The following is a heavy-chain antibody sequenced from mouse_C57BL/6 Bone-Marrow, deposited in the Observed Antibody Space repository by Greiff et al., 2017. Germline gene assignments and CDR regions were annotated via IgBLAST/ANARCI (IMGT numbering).Heavy chain of an antibody. D-gene: IGHD1-1*01. CDR3: ARYDYYGSSYKDYAMDY. CDR1: GYTFTSYW. Sequence: QVQLQQSGAELVMPGASVKLSCKASGYTFTSYWMHWVKQRPGQGLEWIGEIDPSDSYTNYNQKFKGKSTLTVDKSSSTAYMQLSSLTSEDSAVYYCARYDYYGSSYKDYAMDYWGQGTSVTVSS. V-gene: IGHV1-69*01. J-gene: IGHJ4*01. CDR2: IDPSDSYT.